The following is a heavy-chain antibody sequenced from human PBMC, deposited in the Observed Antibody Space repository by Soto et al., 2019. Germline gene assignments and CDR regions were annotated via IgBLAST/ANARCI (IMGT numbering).Heavy chain of an antibody. V-gene: IGHV1-2*02. CDR2: INPNSGGT. CDR3: SRDVACLQRYYYYYNGMDV. Sequence: ASVKVSCKASGYTFSGYYMYWVRQAPGQGLEWMGWINPNSGGTNYGQKFQGGVTMTRDTSIRTAYMELSRLRCDDTAVYYCSRDVACLQRYYYYYNGMDVWGQGTTVTVSS. J-gene: IGHJ6*02. D-gene: IGHD4-4*01. CDR1: GYTFSGYY.